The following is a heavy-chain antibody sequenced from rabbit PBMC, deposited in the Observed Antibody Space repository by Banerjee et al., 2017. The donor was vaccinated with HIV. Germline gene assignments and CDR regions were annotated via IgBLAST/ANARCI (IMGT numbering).Heavy chain of an antibody. D-gene: IGHD4-1*01. J-gene: IGHJ4*01. CDR1: GFSLSIYE. CDR2: IYAGSSGST. CDR3: ARDLAGVIGWNFGL. Sequence: QEQLEESGGDLVKPGASLTLTCTASGFSLSIYEMCWVRQAPGKGLEWIACIYAGSSGSTYYASWAKGRFTISKTSSTTVTLQMTSLTAADTATYFCARDLAGVIGWNFGLWGPGTLVTVS. V-gene: IGHV1S45*01.